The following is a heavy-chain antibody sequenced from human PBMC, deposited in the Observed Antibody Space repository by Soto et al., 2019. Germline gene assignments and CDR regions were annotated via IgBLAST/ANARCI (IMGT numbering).Heavy chain of an antibody. Sequence: RLSCAASGFTFSNYGMHWVRQVPGKGLEWVAVISYDGSNKYYADSVKGRFTISRDNSKNTLYLQMNSLRAEDTAVYYCAKDLDAAILYYFDFWGQGTLVTVSS. CDR1: GFTFSNYG. D-gene: IGHD5-18*01. CDR2: ISYDGSNK. V-gene: IGHV3-30*18. CDR3: AKDLDAAILYYFDF. J-gene: IGHJ4*02.